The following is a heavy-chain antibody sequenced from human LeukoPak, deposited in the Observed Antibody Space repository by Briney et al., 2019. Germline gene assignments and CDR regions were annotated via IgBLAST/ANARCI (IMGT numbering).Heavy chain of an antibody. CDR3: TTLGYFDWLLSLDFDY. J-gene: IGHJ4*02. V-gene: IGHV3-49*03. CDR1: GFTFSDYY. Sequence: RVLRLSCAASGFTFSDYYMSWIRQAPGKGLEWVGFIRSKAYGGTTEYAASVKGRLTISRDDSKSIAYLQMNSLKTEDTAVYYCTTLGYFDWLLSLDFDYWGQGTLVTVSS. CDR2: IRSKAYGGTT. D-gene: IGHD3-9*01.